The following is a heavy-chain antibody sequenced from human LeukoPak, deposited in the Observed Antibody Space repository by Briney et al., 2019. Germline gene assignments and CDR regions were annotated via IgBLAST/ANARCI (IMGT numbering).Heavy chain of an antibody. Sequence: GGSLRLSCAASGFTFSTYWMTWVRQAPGKGLEWVANIKEDGSQKYYVDSVKGRFTISRDNAKNSLYLQMDSLRAEDTAVYYCARDTGCAGGNRFSFYDSWGQGTLVTVSS. CDR1: GFTFSTYW. CDR3: ARDTGCAGGNRFSFYDS. CDR2: IKEDGSQK. D-gene: IGHD2-8*02. J-gene: IGHJ4*02. V-gene: IGHV3-7*01.